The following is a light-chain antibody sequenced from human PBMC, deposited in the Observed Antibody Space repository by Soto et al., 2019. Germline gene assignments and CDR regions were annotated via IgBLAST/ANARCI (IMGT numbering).Light chain of an antibody. J-gene: IGKJ1*01. CDR2: LGS. Sequence: IVMTQSPLSLSVTPGEAASISCMSSARLLHKNGYNYVDWYMQKPGQSPQLLIYLGSNRASGVPDRFSGSGSDTYFTLEISRXEADDVGVYYCMQPLENFRTFGQGTKVDIK. V-gene: IGKV2-28*01. CDR3: MQPLENFRT. CDR1: ARLLHKNGYNY.